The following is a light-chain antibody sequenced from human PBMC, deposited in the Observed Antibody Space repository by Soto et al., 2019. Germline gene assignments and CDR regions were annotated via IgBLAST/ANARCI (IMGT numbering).Light chain of an antibody. V-gene: IGLV7-46*01. CDR1: AGAVTSGHY. J-gene: IGLJ1*01. CDR3: LISYSRTRGV. CDR2: DTN. Sequence: QAVVTQEPSLTVSPGGTVTLTCASSAGAVTSGHYPYWFQQKPGQAPVTLIYDTNNRHSWTPARFSGSLLGGKAALTLSGAQPEDEADYYCLISYSRTRGVFGTGTKVTVL.